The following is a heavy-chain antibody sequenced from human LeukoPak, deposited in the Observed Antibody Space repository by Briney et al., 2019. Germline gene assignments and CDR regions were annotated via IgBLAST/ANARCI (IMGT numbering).Heavy chain of an antibody. D-gene: IGHD3-22*01. CDR3: ARATYYYDSSGYYYGEY. CDR1: GYTFTSYG. CDR2: ISAYNGNT. J-gene: IGHJ4*02. Sequence: GASVTVSCKASGYTFTSYGISWVRQAPGQGLEWMGWISAYNGNTNYAQKLQGRVTMTTDTSTSTAYMELRSLRSDDTAVYYCARATYYYDSSGYYYGEYWGQGTLVTVSS. V-gene: IGHV1-18*01.